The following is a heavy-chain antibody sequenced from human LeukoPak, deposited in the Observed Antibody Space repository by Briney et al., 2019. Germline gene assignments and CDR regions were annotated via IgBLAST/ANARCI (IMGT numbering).Heavy chain of an antibody. D-gene: IGHD3-10*02. Sequence: SLRLSCAASGFTFSSYEMNSVRQAPGKGLEWVSYISSSGSTIYYADSVKGRFTISRDNAKNSLYLQMNSLRAEDTDVYYCAELGITMIGGVWGKGTTVTISS. CDR1: GFTFSSYE. V-gene: IGHV3-48*03. CDR2: ISSSGSTI. CDR3: AELGITMIGGV. J-gene: IGHJ6*04.